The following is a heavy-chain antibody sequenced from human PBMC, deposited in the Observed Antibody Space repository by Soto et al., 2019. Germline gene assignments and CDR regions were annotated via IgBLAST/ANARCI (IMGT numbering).Heavy chain of an antibody. CDR1: GFTFSSYA. J-gene: IGHJ5*02. V-gene: IGHV3-30-3*01. Sequence: QVQLVESGGGVVQPGRSLRLSCAASGFTFSSYAMHWVRQAPGKGLEWVAVISYDGSNKYYADSVKGRFTISRDNSKNTLYLQMNILRAEDTAVYYCARGGPIHCSGGSCYPTWGQGTLVTVSS. CDR2: ISYDGSNK. D-gene: IGHD2-15*01. CDR3: ARGGPIHCSGGSCYPT.